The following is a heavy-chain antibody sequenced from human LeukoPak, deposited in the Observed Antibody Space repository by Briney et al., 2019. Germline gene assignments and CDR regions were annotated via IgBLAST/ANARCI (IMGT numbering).Heavy chain of an antibody. D-gene: IGHD2-15*01. V-gene: IGHV3-30*02. CDR2: IRYDGSNK. CDR3: AKDGGSDPDSFDI. Sequence: GGSLRPSCAASGFIFNTYVMHWVRQAPGKGLEWLAFIRYDGSNKNYADSVKGRFTISRDNTKNSLYLQMNSLRAEDTAVYYCAKDGGSDPDSFDIWGQGTMVTVSS. CDR1: GFIFNTYV. J-gene: IGHJ3*02.